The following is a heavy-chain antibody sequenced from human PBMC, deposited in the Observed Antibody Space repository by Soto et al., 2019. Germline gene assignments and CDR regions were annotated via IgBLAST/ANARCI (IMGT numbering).Heavy chain of an antibody. CDR1: GFTFSSYS. J-gene: IGHJ3*02. D-gene: IGHD1-26*01. Sequence: GVLRLSCAASGFTFSSYSMNWVRQAPGKGLEWVSSISSSSSYIYYADSVKGRFTISRDNAKNSLYLQMNSLRAEDTAVYYCAEWELLTHDAFDIWGQGTMVTVSS. V-gene: IGHV3-21*01. CDR2: ISSSSSYI. CDR3: AEWELLTHDAFDI.